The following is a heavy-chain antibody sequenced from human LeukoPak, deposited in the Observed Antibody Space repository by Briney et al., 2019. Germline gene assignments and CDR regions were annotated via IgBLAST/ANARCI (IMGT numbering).Heavy chain of an antibody. CDR3: TKSGPGSGWSRCYLDF. CDR1: GFTFNSYV. D-gene: IGHD6-19*01. Sequence: GSLSPSCTASGFTFNSYVMTWVRQAPGMGLEWVSTITTTGTTSYADSVKGRFAISRDNSKNTVYLQMNSLRAEDTALYFCTKSGPGSGWSRCYLDFWGQGILVTVSS. J-gene: IGHJ4*02. V-gene: IGHV3-23*01. CDR2: ITTTGTT.